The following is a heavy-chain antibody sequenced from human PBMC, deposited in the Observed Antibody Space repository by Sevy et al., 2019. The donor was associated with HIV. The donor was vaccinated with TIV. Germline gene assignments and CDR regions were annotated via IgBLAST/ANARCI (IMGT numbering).Heavy chain of an antibody. CDR3: ARYGGDFWSGYYPYYFDY. CDR2: IKKDGSEK. Sequence: GGSLRLSCAASGFTFSSYWMSWVRQAPGKGLEWVANIKKDGSEKYDVDSVKGRFTISRDNAKNSLYLQMNSLRAEDTAVYYCARYGGDFWSGYYPYYFDYWGQGTLVTVSS. D-gene: IGHD3-3*01. V-gene: IGHV3-7*01. CDR1: GFTFSSYW. J-gene: IGHJ4*02.